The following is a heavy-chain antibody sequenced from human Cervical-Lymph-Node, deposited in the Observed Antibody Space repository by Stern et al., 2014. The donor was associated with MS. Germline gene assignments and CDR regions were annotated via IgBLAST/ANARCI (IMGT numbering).Heavy chain of an antibody. Sequence: VQLLESGGGLVKPGGSLRLSCAASGFTFTDQYMSWLRQAPGKGLEWVSYISSSGNTMYCAASVKGRFTISRDNAKNSQLLLMNSLRAEDTAVYYCARHKAARYYYFDMDVWGQGATVTVSS. CDR1: GFTFTDQY. J-gene: IGHJ6*02. CDR3: ARHKAARYYYFDMDV. V-gene: IGHV3-11*01. D-gene: IGHD6-6*01. CDR2: ISSSGNTM.